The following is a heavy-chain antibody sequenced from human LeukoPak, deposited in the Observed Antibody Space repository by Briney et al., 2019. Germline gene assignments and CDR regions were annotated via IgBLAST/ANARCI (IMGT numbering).Heavy chain of an antibody. Sequence: PGGSLRLSCAASGFTFDDYAMHWVRQAPGKGLEWVSGISWNSGSIGYADSVKGRFTISRDNAKNSLYLQMNSLRAEDMALYYCAKDISPGIAAAGTFFHWGQGTLVTVSS. CDR1: GFTFDDYA. V-gene: IGHV3-9*03. CDR3: AKDISPGIAAAGTFFH. J-gene: IGHJ4*02. CDR2: ISWNSGSI. D-gene: IGHD6-13*01.